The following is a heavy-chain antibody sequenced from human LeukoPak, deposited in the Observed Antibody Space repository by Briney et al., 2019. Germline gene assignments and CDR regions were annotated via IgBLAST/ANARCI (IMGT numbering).Heavy chain of an antibody. V-gene: IGHV1-46*01. CDR1: GYTFTNNF. CDR3: ARRAQVERRHSQFDY. D-gene: IGHD1-1*01. J-gene: IGHJ4*02. CDR2: INPSGGST. Sequence: ASVKVSCKASGYTFTNNFMHWVRQAPGQGLEWMGMINPSGGSTGYAQKFQGRVTMTRDMSTSTVYMELSSLRSEDTAVFYCARRAQVERRHSQFDYWGQGTLVTVSS.